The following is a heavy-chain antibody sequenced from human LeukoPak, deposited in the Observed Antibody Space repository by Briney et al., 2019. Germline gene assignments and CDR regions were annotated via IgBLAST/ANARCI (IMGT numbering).Heavy chain of an antibody. D-gene: IGHD3-9*01. J-gene: IGHJ4*02. CDR2: INPNSGGT. CDR1: GYTFTGYY. V-gene: IGHV1-2*02. CDR3: ARSYDILTNLDY. Sequence: ASVKVSCKASGYTFTGYYMHWVRQAPGQGLEWTGWINPNSGGTNYAQKFQGRVTMTRDTSISTAYMELSRLRSDDTAVYYCARSYDILTNLDYWGQGTLVTVSS.